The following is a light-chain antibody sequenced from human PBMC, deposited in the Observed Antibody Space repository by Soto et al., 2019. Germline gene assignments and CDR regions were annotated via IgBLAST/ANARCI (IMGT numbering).Light chain of an antibody. CDR3: SSYTSSSTLV. CDR2: EVS. CDR1: SSDVGFYNY. Sequence: QSALTQPASVSGSPGQSITISCTGTSSDVGFYNYVSWYQQHPGKAPKLMIYEVSNRPSGVSNHFSGSKSGNTASLTISGIQAEDEADYYCSSYTSSSTLVFGGGTKLTVL. J-gene: IGLJ2*01. V-gene: IGLV2-14*01.